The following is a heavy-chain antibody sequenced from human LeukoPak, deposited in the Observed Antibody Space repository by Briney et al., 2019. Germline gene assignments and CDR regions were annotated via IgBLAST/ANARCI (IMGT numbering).Heavy chain of an antibody. V-gene: IGHV4-31*03. CDR3: ARVYYDSSGYYGPYFDY. CDR1: GGSISSGGYY. D-gene: IGHD3-22*01. CDR2: LYYSEST. Sequence: PSETLSLTCTVSGGSISSGGYYWSWIRQHPGRGLEWLGYLYYSESTYYNTSLKSRVTISVATTKNQFSLMLSSMTAADTAVYYCARVYYDSSGYYGPYFDYWGQGTLVTVSS. J-gene: IGHJ4*02.